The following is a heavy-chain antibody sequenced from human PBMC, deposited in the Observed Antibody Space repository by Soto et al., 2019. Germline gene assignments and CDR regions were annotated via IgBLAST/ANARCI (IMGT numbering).Heavy chain of an antibody. Sequence: PGGSLRLSCAASGFTFSSYAMSWVRQAPGKGLEWVSAISGSGGSTYYADSVKGRFTISRDNAKNSLYLQMNSLRAEDTALYYCAKALWSLDYWGQGTLVTVSS. CDR1: GFTFSSYA. D-gene: IGHD3-10*01. CDR3: AKALWSLDY. CDR2: ISGSGGST. V-gene: IGHV3-23*01. J-gene: IGHJ4*02.